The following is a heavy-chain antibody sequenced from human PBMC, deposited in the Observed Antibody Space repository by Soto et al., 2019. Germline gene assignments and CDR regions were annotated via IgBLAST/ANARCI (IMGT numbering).Heavy chain of an antibody. CDR2: TSANNGNS. CDR3: ARDCTGGSCFCIY. J-gene: IGHJ4*02. V-gene: IGHV1-18*01. CDR1: GYTFTNYG. D-gene: IGHD2-15*01. Sequence: ASVKVSCKASGYTFTNYGVSWVRQAPGQGLEWMGWTSANNGNSNYAQKFQGRVTMTTDTSTNTAYMELRSLTSDDTAVYYCARDCTGGSCFCIYWGQGTLVTVSS.